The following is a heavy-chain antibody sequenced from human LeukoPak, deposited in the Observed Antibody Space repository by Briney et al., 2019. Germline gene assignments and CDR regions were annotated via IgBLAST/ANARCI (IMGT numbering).Heavy chain of an antibody. J-gene: IGHJ4*02. CDR1: GFTFSSYA. Sequence: PGRSLRLSCAASGFTFSSYAMHWVRQAPGKGLERVAVISYDGSNKYYADSVKGRFTISRDNSKNTLYLQMNSLRAEDTAVYYCAREGRSTSQFILYFDYWGQGTLVTVSS. V-gene: IGHV3-30*01. CDR3: AREGRSTSQFILYFDY. CDR2: ISYDGSNK. D-gene: IGHD2-2*01.